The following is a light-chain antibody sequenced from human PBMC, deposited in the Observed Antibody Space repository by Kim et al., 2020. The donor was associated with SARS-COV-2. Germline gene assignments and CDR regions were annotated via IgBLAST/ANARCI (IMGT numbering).Light chain of an antibody. J-gene: IGKJ2*01. CDR2: VAS. CDR1: QSVSSY. Sequence: SPGERATHACRASQSVSSYLAWYQPTPGQAPRHLIDVASIRATGIPARFSGSGSVTDFTLTISSLEPEDFAVYYCQQRSNWPPAYTFGQGTKLEI. V-gene: IGKV3-11*01. CDR3: QQRSNWPPAYT.